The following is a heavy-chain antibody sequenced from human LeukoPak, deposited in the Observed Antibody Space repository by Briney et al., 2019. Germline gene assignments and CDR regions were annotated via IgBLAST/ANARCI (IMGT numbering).Heavy chain of an antibody. CDR1: GGSFSGYY. V-gene: IGHV4-34*01. Sequence: SETLSLTCAVYGGSFSGYYWSWIRQPPGKGLEWIGEINHSGSTNYNPSLKSRVTISVDTSKNQFSLKLSSVTAADTAVYYCARRHYYGSGSYYPPFDYWGQGTLVTVSS. D-gene: IGHD3-10*01. CDR3: ARRHYYGSGSYYPPFDY. CDR2: INHSGST. J-gene: IGHJ4*02.